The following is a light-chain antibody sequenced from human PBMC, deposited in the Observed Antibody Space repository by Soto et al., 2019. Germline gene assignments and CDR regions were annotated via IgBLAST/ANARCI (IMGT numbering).Light chain of an antibody. Sequence: EIVLTQSPGTLSLSPGERATLSCRASHSVSSSYLAWYQQKPDQAPRLLIYGSSSRATGIPDRFSGSGSGTDFPLTISRLEPEDFAVYYCQQFDTSPPSTFGQGTRLEIK. CDR3: QQFDTSPPST. V-gene: IGKV3-20*01. CDR2: GSS. J-gene: IGKJ5*01. CDR1: HSVSSSY.